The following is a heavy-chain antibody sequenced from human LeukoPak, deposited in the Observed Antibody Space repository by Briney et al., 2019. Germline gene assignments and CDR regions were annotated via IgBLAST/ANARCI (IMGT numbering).Heavy chain of an antibody. CDR3: ARASNRASDA. CDR1: GDSVSSEDAA. CDR2: TYYRSKWGS. V-gene: IGHV6-1*01. Sequence: SQTLSLTCAISGDSVSSEDAAWNWIRQSPSRGLEWLGRTYYRSKWGSDYAVSVKSRVTVNPDPSKSQFSLQLNSVTPEDTAVYFCARASNRASDAWGQGTVVIVSS. D-gene: IGHD1-14*01. J-gene: IGHJ3*01.